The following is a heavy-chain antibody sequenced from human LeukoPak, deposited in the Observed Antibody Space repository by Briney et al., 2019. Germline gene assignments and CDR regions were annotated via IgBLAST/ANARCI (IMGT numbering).Heavy chain of an antibody. CDR3: ARDFYSSPDY. J-gene: IGHJ4*02. D-gene: IGHD6-13*01. V-gene: IGHV1-18*01. Sequence: XSXXTFXXXGISWVRQAPGQGLEWMGWISAYNANTYYAQKLQGRVTITTDTSTSTAYMELMSLRSDDTAVYYCARDFYSSPDYWGQGTLVTVSS. CDR2: ISAYNANT. CDR1: XXTFXXXG.